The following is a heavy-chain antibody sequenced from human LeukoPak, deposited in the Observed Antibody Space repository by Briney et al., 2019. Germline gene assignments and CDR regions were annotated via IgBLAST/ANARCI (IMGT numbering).Heavy chain of an antibody. J-gene: IGHJ4*02. CDR2: ISGSGGST. D-gene: IGHD3-16*01. V-gene: IGHV3-23*01. Sequence: GGSLRLSCAASGFTFSSYGMHWVRQAPGQGLEWVSAISGSGGSTYYADSVKGRFTTSRDNSRDKLYLQMNSLRAEDTAVYYCAKGYYDYVWGSYYFDYWGQGTLVTVSS. CDR3: AKGYYDYVWGSYYFDY. CDR1: GFTFSSYG.